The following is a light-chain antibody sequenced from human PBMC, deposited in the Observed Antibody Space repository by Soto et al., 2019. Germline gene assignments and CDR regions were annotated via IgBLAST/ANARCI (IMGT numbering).Light chain of an antibody. V-gene: IGKV3-11*01. Sequence: EIVLTQSPATLSLSPGERATVSCRASQSVSNNLGLYQQKAGQAPRLLIYDAFDSATGIPAWFSGSGSGTDFTLTISSLEPEDRSVYYCQHDGTFGQGTRLEIK. CDR3: QHDGT. J-gene: IGKJ5*01. CDR1: QSVSNN. CDR2: DAF.